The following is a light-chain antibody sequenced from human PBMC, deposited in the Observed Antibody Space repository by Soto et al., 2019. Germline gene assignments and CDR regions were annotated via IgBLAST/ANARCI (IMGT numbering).Light chain of an antibody. J-gene: IGKJ2*01. CDR1: QDIGKW. V-gene: IGKV1-12*01. CDR3: HQASTCPNT. Sequence: DIPMTQSPSSVSSSVGDRVTITCRASQDIGKWLDWYQQKPGKAPELLRNAASNLQTGVTSRFSGSGSGTDCNLAITNVQPEDFSSYYCHQASTCPNTFGQGTKLDI. CDR2: AAS.